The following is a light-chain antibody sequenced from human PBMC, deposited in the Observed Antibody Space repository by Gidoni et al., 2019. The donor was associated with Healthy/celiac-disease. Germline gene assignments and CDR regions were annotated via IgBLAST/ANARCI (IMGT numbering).Light chain of an antibody. V-gene: IGKV3-11*01. CDR3: QQRSNWLWT. CDR1: QSVRSY. Sequence: IVLTQSPATPSSSPGERATLSCRASQSVRSYLAWYQQKPGQAPRLLIYDASNRATGIPARFSGSGSGTDFTLTISSLEPEDFAVYYCQQRSNWLWTFGQGTKVEIK. CDR2: DAS. J-gene: IGKJ1*01.